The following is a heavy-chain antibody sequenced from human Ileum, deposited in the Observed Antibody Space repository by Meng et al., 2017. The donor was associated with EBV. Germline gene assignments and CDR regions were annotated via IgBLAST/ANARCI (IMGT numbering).Heavy chain of an antibody. CDR2: ISTNNGNP. Sequence: QMLHSWVGLKEPGASVKVSCKASGYTFTNDAINWVRQAPGQGLEWMGWISTNNGNPTYAPGFPGRFVFTLETSVSTAYLQISSLKAEDTAVYYCARSWGGGSSKEWGQGTLVTVSS. CDR3: ARSWGGGSSKE. D-gene: IGHD2-15*01. CDR1: GYTFTNDA. J-gene: IGHJ4*02. V-gene: IGHV7-4-1*02.